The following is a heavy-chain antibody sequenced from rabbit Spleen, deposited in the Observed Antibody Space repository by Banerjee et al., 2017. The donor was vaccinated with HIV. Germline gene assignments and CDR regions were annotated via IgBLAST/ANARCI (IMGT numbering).Heavy chain of an antibody. D-gene: IGHD4-2*01. V-gene: IGHV1S40*01. CDR1: GFSFSRSYD. J-gene: IGHJ4*01. CDR2: IYTGNGHI. CDR3: ARDAGSVSFNL. Sequence: QSLEESGGGLVKPGASLTLTCTASGFSFSRSYDMCWVRQAPGKGLEWIGCIYTGNGHIHDASWAKGRFTVSITSSTTVTLQMTGLAVADTATYFCARDAGSVSFNLWGPGTLVTVS.